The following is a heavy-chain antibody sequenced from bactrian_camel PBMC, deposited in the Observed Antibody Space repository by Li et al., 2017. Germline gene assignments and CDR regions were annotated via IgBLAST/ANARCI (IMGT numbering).Heavy chain of an antibody. CDR1: GYMFSSCG. CDR2: ITRDGII. D-gene: IGHD1*01. V-gene: IGHV3S53*01. Sequence: HVQLVESGGGSVQTGGSLKLSCVGSGYMFSSCGMGWYRQAPGKERELVSNITRDGIIMYGDSVKGRFAISQDSAENTMYLQMNSLKPEDTAMYYCAAALRPSDECLLIESRYQNWGQGTQVTVS. CDR3: AAALRPSDECLLIESRYQN. J-gene: IGHJ4*01.